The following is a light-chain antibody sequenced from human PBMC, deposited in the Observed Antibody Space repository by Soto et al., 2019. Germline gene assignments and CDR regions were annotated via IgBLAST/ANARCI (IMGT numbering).Light chain of an antibody. CDR1: QGISSS. Sequence: DIQLTQAPSVLSASVGDRVTITCRARQGISSSLVWYQQRPGKAPKLLIDAASTLQGGVPLRFSGSGSWTDFTLTISSLQPEDFATYYCQQVISYPITFGQGTRLDIQ. CDR2: AAS. CDR3: QQVISYPIT. J-gene: IGKJ5*01. V-gene: IGKV1-9*01.